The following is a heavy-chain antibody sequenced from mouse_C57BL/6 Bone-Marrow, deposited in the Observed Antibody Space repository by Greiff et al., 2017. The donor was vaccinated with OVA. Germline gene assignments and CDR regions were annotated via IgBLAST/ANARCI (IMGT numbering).Heavy chain of an antibody. D-gene: IGHD1-1*01. CDR1: GFTFSDYY. CDR3: ARQRAYYYCSSPFDY. V-gene: IGHV5-12*01. CDR2: ISNGGGST. Sequence: EVMLVESGGGLVQPGGSLKLSCAASGFTFSDYYMYWVRQTPEKRLEWVAYISNGGGSTYYPDPVTGRFTISRDNAKNTLYLQMSRLKSEDTAMYYCARQRAYYYCSSPFDYWGQGTTLTVSS. J-gene: IGHJ2*01.